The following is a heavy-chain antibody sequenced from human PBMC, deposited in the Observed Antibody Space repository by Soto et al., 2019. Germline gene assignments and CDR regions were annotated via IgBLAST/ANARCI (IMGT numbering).Heavy chain of an antibody. D-gene: IGHD2-21*02. CDR2: ISCDGSSK. CDR3: AKDHYGGNFIPGY. Sequence: PGGSLRLSCAASGFTFDDYTMHWVRQAPGKGLEWVAVISCDGSSKYYADSVKGRFTISRDNCKNTLYLQMNSLRAEDTAVYYCAKDHYGGNFIPGYWGQGTLVPVSS. CDR1: GFTFDDYT. J-gene: IGHJ4*02. V-gene: IGHV3-30*02.